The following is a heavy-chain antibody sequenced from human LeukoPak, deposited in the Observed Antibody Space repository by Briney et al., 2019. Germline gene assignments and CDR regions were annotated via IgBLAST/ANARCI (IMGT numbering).Heavy chain of an antibody. Sequence: SETLSLTCTVSGGSISSYYWSWIRQPPGEGLEWIGYIYYSGSANYNPSLKSRVTISVDTSKNQFSLKLSSVTAADTAVYYCARGYSSSWYWFDPWGQGTLVTVSS. CDR1: GGSISSYY. V-gene: IGHV4-59*01. CDR2: IYYSGSA. D-gene: IGHD6-13*01. CDR3: ARGYSSSWYWFDP. J-gene: IGHJ5*02.